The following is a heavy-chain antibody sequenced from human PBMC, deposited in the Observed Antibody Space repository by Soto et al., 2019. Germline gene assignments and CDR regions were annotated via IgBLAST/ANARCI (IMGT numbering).Heavy chain of an antibody. J-gene: IGHJ4*02. V-gene: IGHV4-4*02. Sequence: SETLSLTCAVSGDSISSSVWWTWVRQPPGKGLEWIGEVFHTGNTNYNPSLKSRVTMSVDKSTNEFSLKVTSVTAADTAIYYCARKAWVRFDSWGQGALVTVS. CDR2: VFHTGNT. CDR3: ARKAWVRFDS. CDR1: GDSISSSVW. D-gene: IGHD7-27*01.